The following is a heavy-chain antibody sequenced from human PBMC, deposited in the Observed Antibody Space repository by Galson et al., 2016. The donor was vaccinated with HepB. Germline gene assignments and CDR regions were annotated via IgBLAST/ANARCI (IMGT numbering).Heavy chain of an antibody. CDR1: GFSISTYT. J-gene: IGHJ3*02. CDR2: ISSSSAYV. Sequence: SLRLSCAASGFSISTYTMNWVRQAPGKGLEWISYISSSSAYVDYADSVKGRSTISRENAKNSLYLQMNSLRAEDTAVYYCARDRSRFSSGYYTGARDVFAIWGQGTVVTVSS. CDR3: ARDRSRFSSGYYTGARDVFAI. D-gene: IGHD3-3*01. V-gene: IGHV3-21*01.